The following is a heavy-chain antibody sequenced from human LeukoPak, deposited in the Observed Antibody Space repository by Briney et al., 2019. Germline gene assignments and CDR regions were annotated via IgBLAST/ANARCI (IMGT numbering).Heavy chain of an antibody. Sequence: GASVKVSCKASGYTFTGYYMHWVRQAPGQGLEWMGWINPNSGGTNYAQKLQGRVTMTRDTSISTAYMELSSLRSDDTAVYYCAREGANDDYSNYYFDYWGQGTLVTVSS. J-gene: IGHJ4*02. CDR1: GYTFTGYY. CDR3: AREGANDDYSNYYFDY. D-gene: IGHD4-11*01. V-gene: IGHV1-2*02. CDR2: INPNSGGT.